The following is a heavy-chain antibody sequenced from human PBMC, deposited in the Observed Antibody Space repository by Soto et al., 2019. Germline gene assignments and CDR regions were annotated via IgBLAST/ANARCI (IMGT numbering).Heavy chain of an antibody. D-gene: IGHD2-8*01. CDR3: ARHYCSNGHCYYFDY. Sequence: QVQLQESGPGLVKPSETLSLTCTVSSGSISGYYWSWIRQPPGKGLEWIGFIDYSGSANSNPSLQRRVPTSVATSKNQFFLKMSSVTAADTAVYYCARHYCSNGHCYYFDYWGQGTLVTVSS. J-gene: IGHJ4*02. CDR1: SGSISGYY. CDR2: IDYSGSA. V-gene: IGHV4-59*08.